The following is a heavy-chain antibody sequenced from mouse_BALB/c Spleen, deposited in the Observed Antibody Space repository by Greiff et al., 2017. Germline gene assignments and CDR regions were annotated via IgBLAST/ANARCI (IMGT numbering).Heavy chain of an antibody. CDR2: INPSNGGT. D-gene: IGHD1-1*01. Sequence: VKLMESGAELVKPGASVKLSCKASGYTFTSYYMYWVKQRPGQGLEWIGEINPSNGGTNFNEKFKSKATLTVDKSSSTAYMQLSSLTSEDSAVYYCTRWYYGSSYGFDYWGQGTTLTVSS. V-gene: IGHV1S81*02. CDR3: TRWYYGSSYGFDY. J-gene: IGHJ2*01. CDR1: GYTFTSYY.